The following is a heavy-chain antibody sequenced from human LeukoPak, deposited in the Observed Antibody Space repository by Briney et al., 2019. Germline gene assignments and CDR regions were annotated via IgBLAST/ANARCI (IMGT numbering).Heavy chain of an antibody. Sequence: PSETLSLTCTVSGGSIGSSSYYWGWIRQPPGKGLEWIGSIYYSGSTYYNPSLKSRVTISVDTSKNQFSLKLSSVTAADTAVYYCARKRRLRGIVVVVAAKAVDAFDIWGQGTMVTVSS. V-gene: IGHV4-39*07. CDR1: GGSIGSSSYY. J-gene: IGHJ3*02. CDR2: IYYSGST. CDR3: ARKRRLRGIVVVVAAKAVDAFDI. D-gene: IGHD2-15*01.